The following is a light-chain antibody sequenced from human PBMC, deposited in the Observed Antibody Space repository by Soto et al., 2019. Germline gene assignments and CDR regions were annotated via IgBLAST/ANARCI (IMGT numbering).Light chain of an antibody. CDR2: QTS. CDR3: HQRQSWPRT. Sequence: EIVLTQSQATLSSFPGDRVTLSCRASQYINTRLAWYQHRPGQAPRLLIYQTSIRAAGIPARFSASGSGTDFTLTISDVQPEDFALYYCHQRQSWPRTVGQGTKVDI. CDR1: QYINTR. J-gene: IGKJ1*01. V-gene: IGKV3-11*01.